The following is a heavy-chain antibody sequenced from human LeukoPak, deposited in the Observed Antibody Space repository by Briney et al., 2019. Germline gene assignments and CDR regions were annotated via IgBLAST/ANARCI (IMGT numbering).Heavy chain of an antibody. CDR1: GPTFTVHY. CDR3: AREGQLGLDN. CDR2: ITLNSGDT. V-gene: IGHV1-2*02. Sequence: ASVKVSCKASGPTFTVHYIHWVRQGPGQGLEWLGWITLNSGDTHYAQKFQGRLTMTSDTSISTGYMELSRLQFDDTAVYYCAREGQLGLDNWGQGTLVTVSS. J-gene: IGHJ1*01. D-gene: IGHD1-1*01.